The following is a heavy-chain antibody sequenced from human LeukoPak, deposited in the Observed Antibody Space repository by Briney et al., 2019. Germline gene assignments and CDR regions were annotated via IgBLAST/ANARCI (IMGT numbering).Heavy chain of an antibody. Sequence: PSETLSLTCAVYGGSFSGYYWSWIRQPPGKGLEWIGEINHSGSTNYNPSLKSRVTISVDTSKNQFSLKLSSVTAADTAVSYCASGGYSSSSADYWGQGTLVTVSS. CDR3: ASGGYSSSSADY. D-gene: IGHD6-6*01. J-gene: IGHJ4*02. CDR1: GGSFSGYY. CDR2: INHSGST. V-gene: IGHV4-34*01.